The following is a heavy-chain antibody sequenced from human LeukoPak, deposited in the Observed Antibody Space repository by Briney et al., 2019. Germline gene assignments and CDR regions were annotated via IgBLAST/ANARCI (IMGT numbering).Heavy chain of an antibody. CDR3: AKDTTSSWYYFDS. V-gene: IGHV3-30*18. CDR1: GFTSSSYV. D-gene: IGHD1-1*01. CDR2: ISFDGSNK. Sequence: GGSLRLSCAASGFTSSSYVMHWVRQAPGKGLEWVAVISFDGSNKYYADSVKGRFTISRDNSKNTLYVQMDSLRTEDTAVYYCAKDTTSSWYYFDSWGQGTLVTVSS. J-gene: IGHJ4*02.